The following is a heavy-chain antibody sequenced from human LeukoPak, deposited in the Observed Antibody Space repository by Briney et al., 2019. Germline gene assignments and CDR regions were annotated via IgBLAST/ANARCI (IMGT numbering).Heavy chain of an antibody. CDR2: IYTSGST. CDR1: GGSISSYY. Sequence: PSETLSLTCTVSGGSISSYYWSWIRQPAGKGLEWIGRIYTSGSTNYNPSLKSRVTMSVDTSKNQFSLKLSSVTAADTAVYYCARVRKYYDFWSGYPWYYYGMDVWGQGTTVTVSS. CDR3: ARVRKYYDFWSGYPWYYYGMDV. J-gene: IGHJ6*02. V-gene: IGHV4-4*07. D-gene: IGHD3-3*01.